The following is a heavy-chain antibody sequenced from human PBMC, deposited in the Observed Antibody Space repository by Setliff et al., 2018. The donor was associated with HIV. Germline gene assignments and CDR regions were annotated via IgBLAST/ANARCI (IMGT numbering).Heavy chain of an antibody. J-gene: IGHJ4*02. V-gene: IGHV1-69*06. CDR1: GGTFSRSV. CDR3: ARELKGVYDSWSSSDPPYYFDN. D-gene: IGHD3-3*01. CDR2: FIPMFGAT. Sequence: SVKVSCKASGGTFSRSVFSWVRQAPGQGLQWMGRFIPMFGATKYAQGFQSRVTITADRSTSTVHMELRSPRSEDTAVYYCARELKGVYDSWSSSDPPYYFDNWGQGTLVTVSS.